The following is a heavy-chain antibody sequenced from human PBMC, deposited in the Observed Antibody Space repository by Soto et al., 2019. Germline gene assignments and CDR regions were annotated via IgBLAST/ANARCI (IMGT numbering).Heavy chain of an antibody. CDR3: ARDLRDDFWRGYYYYYYYGMDV. CDR1: GFTFSSYS. Sequence: PGGSLRLSCAASGFTFSSYSMNWVRQAPGKGLEWVSSISSSSSHIYYADSVKGRFTISRDNAKNSLYLQMNSLRAEDTAVYYCARDLRDDFWRGYYYYYYYGMDVWGQGTTVTVSS. D-gene: IGHD3-3*01. J-gene: IGHJ6*02. CDR2: ISSSSSHI. V-gene: IGHV3-21*01.